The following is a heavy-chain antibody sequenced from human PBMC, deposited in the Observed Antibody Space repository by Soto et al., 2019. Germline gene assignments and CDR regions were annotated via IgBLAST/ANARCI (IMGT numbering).Heavy chain of an antibody. D-gene: IGHD3-3*01. Sequence: QVQLVESGGGVVQPGRSLRLSCAASGFTFSSYGMHWVRQAPGKGLEWVAVISYDGSNKYYADSVKGRFTISRDNSKNTLYLKMNSLRAEDTAVYYCAKDLDFLEPFDYWGQGTLVTVSS. J-gene: IGHJ4*02. CDR1: GFTFSSYG. V-gene: IGHV3-30*18. CDR3: AKDLDFLEPFDY. CDR2: ISYDGSNK.